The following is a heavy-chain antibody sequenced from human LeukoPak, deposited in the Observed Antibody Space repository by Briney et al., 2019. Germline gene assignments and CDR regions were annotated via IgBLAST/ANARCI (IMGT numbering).Heavy chain of an antibody. D-gene: IGHD3-3*01. Sequence: SETLSLTCTVSGGSISSYYWSWIRQPPGKGLEWIGYIYYSGSNNYNPSLKSRVTISVDTSKNQFSLKLSSVTAADTAVYYCARDGALYYDFWSGYNVPHYYYYYMDVWGKGTTVTVSS. J-gene: IGHJ6*03. V-gene: IGHV4-59*01. CDR2: IYYSGSN. CDR1: GGSISSYY. CDR3: ARDGALYYDFWSGYNVPHYYYYYMDV.